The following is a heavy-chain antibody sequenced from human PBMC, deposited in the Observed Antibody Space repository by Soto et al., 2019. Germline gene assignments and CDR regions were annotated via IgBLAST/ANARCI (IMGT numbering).Heavy chain of an antibody. D-gene: IGHD6-19*01. CDR2: ISGSGGST. CDR3: AKDNHGYSSGPFDY. CDR1: GFTFSSYA. V-gene: IGHV3-23*01. J-gene: IGHJ4*02. Sequence: GGSLRLSCAASGFTFSSYAMSWVRQAPWKGLEWVSAISGSGGSTYYADSVKGRFTISRDNSKNTLYLQMNSLRAEDTAVYYCAKDNHGYSSGPFDYWGQGTLVTVSS.